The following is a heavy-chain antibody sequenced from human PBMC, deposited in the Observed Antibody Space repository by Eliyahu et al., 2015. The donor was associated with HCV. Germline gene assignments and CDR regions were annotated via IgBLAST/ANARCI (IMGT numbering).Heavy chain of an antibody. J-gene: IGHJ6*02. D-gene: IGHD2-2*01. Sequence: QVQLVESGGGVVQPGRSLRLSCAASGFTFSSYGMHWVRXAPGKGLEWVAVIWYDGSNKYYADSVKGRFTISRDNSKNTLYLQMNSLRAEDTAVYYCARDLYCSSTSCYRPSYYYYGMDVWGQGTTVTVSS. CDR1: GFTFSSYG. CDR2: IWYDGSNK. CDR3: ARDLYCSSTSCYRPSYYYYGMDV. V-gene: IGHV3-33*08.